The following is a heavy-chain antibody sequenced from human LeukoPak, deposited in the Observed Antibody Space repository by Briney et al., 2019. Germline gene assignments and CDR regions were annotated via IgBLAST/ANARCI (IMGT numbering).Heavy chain of an antibody. Sequence: PSETLSLACALYGVSISSDNWWTWVRQPPGKGLEWIGETQRSGDTKYNPSLNGRVTISMDNSKNQLSMNLISVTAADTAIYFCATRHHSRTYMVPLDSWGQGTLVTVSS. V-gene: IGHV4-4*02. D-gene: IGHD3-10*01. J-gene: IGHJ4*02. CDR2: TQRSGDT. CDR3: ATRHHSRTYMVPLDS. CDR1: GVSISSDNW.